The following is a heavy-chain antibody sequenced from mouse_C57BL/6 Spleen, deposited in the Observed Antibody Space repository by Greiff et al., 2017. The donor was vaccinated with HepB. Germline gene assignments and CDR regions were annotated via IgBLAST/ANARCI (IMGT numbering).Heavy chain of an antibody. V-gene: IGHV5-4*03. CDR2: ISDGGSYT. CDR1: GFTFSSYA. D-gene: IGHD2-3*01. CDR3: ARYDGYFPWFAY. Sequence: EVNVVESGGGLVKPGGSLKLSCAASGFTFSSYAMSWVRQTPEKRLEWVATISDGGSYTYYPDNVKGRVTISRDNAKNNLYLQMSHLKSEDTAMYYCARYDGYFPWFAYWGQGTLVTVSA. J-gene: IGHJ3*01.